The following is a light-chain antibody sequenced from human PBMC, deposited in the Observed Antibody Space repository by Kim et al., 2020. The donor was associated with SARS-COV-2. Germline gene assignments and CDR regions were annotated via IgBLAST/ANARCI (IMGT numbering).Light chain of an antibody. CDR2: AAS. CDR1: QPISTF. J-gene: IGKJ2*01. Sequence: GTRGARVTITCRARQPISTFLNWNQQKPGKAPKLLITAASTLANGVPSRCTGGGSGTDFTLTISSLQPEDFATYYCQQSHNTPYTFGQGTKLEI. CDR3: QQSHNTPYT. V-gene: IGKV1-39*01.